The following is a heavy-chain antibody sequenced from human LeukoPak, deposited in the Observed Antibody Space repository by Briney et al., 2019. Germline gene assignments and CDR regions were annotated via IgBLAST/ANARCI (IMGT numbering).Heavy chain of an antibody. Sequence: ASVKVSCKASGGTFSSYAISWVRQAPGQGLEWMGGIIPIFGTANYAQKFQGRVTITADESTSTAYMELSSLRSEDTAVYYCARDLSRGSTYFDYWGQGTLVTVSS. V-gene: IGHV1-69*13. CDR3: ARDLSRGSTYFDY. J-gene: IGHJ4*02. D-gene: IGHD1-26*01. CDR1: GGTFSSYA. CDR2: IIPIFGTA.